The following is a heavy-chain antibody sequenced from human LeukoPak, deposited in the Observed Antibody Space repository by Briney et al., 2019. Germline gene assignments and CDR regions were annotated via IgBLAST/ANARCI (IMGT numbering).Heavy chain of an antibody. CDR1: GFTFSSSW. CDR3: ARGPLSVLLWFGEFDP. CDR2: INTDGSNT. D-gene: IGHD3-10*01. J-gene: IGHJ5*02. V-gene: IGHV3-74*01. Sequence: GGSLRLSCAASGFTFSSSWMHWVRQAPGKGLVWVSRINTDGSNTRYADSVKGRFTISRDNAKNTLYLQMNNLRAEDTAVYYCARGPLSVLLWFGEFDPWGQGTLVTVSS.